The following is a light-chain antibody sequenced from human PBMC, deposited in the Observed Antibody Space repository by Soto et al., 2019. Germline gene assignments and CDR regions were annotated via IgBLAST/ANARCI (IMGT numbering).Light chain of an antibody. Sequence: IVVTQSPATLSLSPGERATLSCRASQSVSSYLAWYQQKPGQAPRLLIYGASSRATGIPDRFSGSGSGTDFTLTISRLEPEDFAVYYCQQYGSSPLTFGGGTKVDI. V-gene: IGKV3-20*01. J-gene: IGKJ4*01. CDR1: QSVSSY. CDR3: QQYGSSPLT. CDR2: GAS.